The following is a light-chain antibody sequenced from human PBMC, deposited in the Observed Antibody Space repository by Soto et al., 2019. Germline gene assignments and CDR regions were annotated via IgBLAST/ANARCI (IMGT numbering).Light chain of an antibody. CDR1: QSVIGSQ. CDR2: AAS. J-gene: IGKJ4*01. V-gene: IGKV3-20*01. Sequence: PGERATLSCRASQSVIGSQLAWYQQKPGQAPSVLIHAASRRATGIPDRFSGSGSGTEFTLTISRLEPEDFAVYYCQQYGSSPLTFGGGIKVEIK. CDR3: QQYGSSPLT.